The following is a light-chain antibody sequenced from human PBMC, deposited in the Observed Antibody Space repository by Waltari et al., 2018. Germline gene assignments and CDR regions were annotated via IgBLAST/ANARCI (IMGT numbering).Light chain of an antibody. CDR2: AAS. CDR3: QQVNNDPFT. V-gene: IGKV1-9*01. CDR1: QEISSS. Sequence: DIQLTQSPSFLSASVGDRVTITCRPSQEISSSLAWYQQNPGRAPKLLIYAASSLQSGVPSRWSGRGSGTEFSLTISSLQPEDCVTYCCQQVNNDPFTFGPGTILDVK. J-gene: IGKJ3*01.